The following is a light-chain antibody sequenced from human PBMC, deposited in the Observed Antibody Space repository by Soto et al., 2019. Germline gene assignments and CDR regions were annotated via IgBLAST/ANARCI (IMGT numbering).Light chain of an antibody. CDR3: QHNNKWPRT. CDR2: GAS. CDR1: QSVNNN. J-gene: IGKJ1*01. Sequence: EIVMTQSPATLYVSPGERATLSCRASQSVNNNLALYQQKPGQVPSRLIFGASSRANGIPARFSGSGSGTEVTLTISNLQTEDFAVYYCQHNNKWPRTLGQGTKVEIK. V-gene: IGKV3-15*01.